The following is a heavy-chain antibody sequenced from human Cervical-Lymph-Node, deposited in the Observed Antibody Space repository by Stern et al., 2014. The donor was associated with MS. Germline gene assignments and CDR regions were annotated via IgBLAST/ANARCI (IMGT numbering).Heavy chain of an antibody. J-gene: IGHJ4*02. V-gene: IGHV1-69*01. CDR1: GDTFSSLD. CDR3: ARHQAGIAAD. CDR2: TNPLFGTA. Sequence: VQLVESGAEVKKPGSSVKVSCKASGDTFSSLDIGWVRQAPGQGPAWVGGTNPLFGTANYAQNFQGRVTFSADDSTSTTYMELSSLRSEDTAVYYCARHQAGIAADWGQGTLVTVSS. D-gene: IGHD6-13*01.